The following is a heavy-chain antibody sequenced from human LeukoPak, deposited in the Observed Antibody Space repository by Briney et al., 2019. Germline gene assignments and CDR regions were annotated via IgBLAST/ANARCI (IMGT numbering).Heavy chain of an antibody. CDR3: ARTLSYYYDSSGYRGAFDI. D-gene: IGHD3-22*01. CDR2: INSDGSST. V-gene: IGHV3-74*01. CDR1: GFTFGSYW. J-gene: IGHJ3*02. Sequence: GGSLRLSCAASGFTFGSYWMHWVRQAPGKGLVWVSRINSDGSSTSYADSVKGRFTISRDNAKNTLYLQMNSLRAEDTAVYYCARTLSYYYDSSGYRGAFDIWGQGTMVTVSS.